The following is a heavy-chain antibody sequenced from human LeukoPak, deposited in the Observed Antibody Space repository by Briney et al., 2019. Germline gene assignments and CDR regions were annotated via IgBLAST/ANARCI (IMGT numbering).Heavy chain of an antibody. CDR2: INDSGSP. J-gene: IGHJ4*02. CDR1: GFTFSSYW. CDR3: ARGPHQHWPLGQF. Sequence: GSLRLSCATSGFTFSSYWMSWIRQSPGKGLEWIGEINDSGSPIYSPSLRSRLTISVDTSKNQFSVTLTSVTVADTAVYYCARGPHQHWPLGQFWGQGSLVTVSS. V-gene: IGHV4-34*01. D-gene: IGHD2-2*01.